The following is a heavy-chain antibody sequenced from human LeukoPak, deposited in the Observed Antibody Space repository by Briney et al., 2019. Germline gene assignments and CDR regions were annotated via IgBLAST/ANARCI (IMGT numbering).Heavy chain of an antibody. CDR2: ISGSSSTI. CDR3: ARNPEGWKHYYYYGMDV. CDR1: GFTFSSFS. J-gene: IGHJ6*02. D-gene: IGHD1-1*01. V-gene: IGHV3-48*02. Sequence: GSLRLSCAASGFTFSSFSMNWVRQAPGKGLEWVSYISGSSSTIYYADSVKGRFTISRDNAKNSLYLQMSSLRDEDTAVYYCARNPEGWKHYYYYGMDVWGQGTTVTVSS.